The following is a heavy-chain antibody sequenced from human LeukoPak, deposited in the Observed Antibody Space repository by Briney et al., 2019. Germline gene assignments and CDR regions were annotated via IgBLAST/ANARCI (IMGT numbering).Heavy chain of an antibody. CDR3: ARGRWGSGYYDY. V-gene: IGHV3-64*01. CDR1: GFTFSSYA. CDR2: ISSNGGST. D-gene: IGHD3-22*01. J-gene: IGHJ4*02. Sequence: GGSLRLSCAASGFTFSSYAMHWVRQAPGKGLEYVSAISSNGGSTYYANSVKGRFTISRDNSKNTLYLQMGSLRAEDMAVYYCARGRWGSGYYDYWGQGTLVTVSS.